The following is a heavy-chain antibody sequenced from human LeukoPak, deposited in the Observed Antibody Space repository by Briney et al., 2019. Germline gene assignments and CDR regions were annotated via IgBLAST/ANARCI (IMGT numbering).Heavy chain of an antibody. CDR2: IIPIFGTS. J-gene: IGHJ6*03. Sequence: GASVKVSCKASGGTFSTYAISWVRQAPGQGLEWMGGIIPIFGTSNYAQKFQGRVTMTRDMSTSTVYMELSSLRSEDTAVYYCAREVKSLDYYDSSGYAAYYYYYMDVWGKGTTVTVSS. D-gene: IGHD3-22*01. CDR3: AREVKSLDYYDSSGYAAYYYYYMDV. V-gene: IGHV1-69*05. CDR1: GGTFSTYA.